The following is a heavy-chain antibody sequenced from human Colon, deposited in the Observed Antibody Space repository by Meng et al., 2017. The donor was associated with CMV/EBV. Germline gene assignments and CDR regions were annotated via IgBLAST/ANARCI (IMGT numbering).Heavy chain of an antibody. D-gene: IGHD3-3*01. Sequence: GVPLSGYHSSWIRHAPGQDLEWIGDINHNGITKYNPSLKSRLTMPVDMSGNEFSLRLSSVTAADTAVYYCARQIWSGSLYNWFDPWGQGTLVTVSS. J-gene: IGHJ5*02. CDR2: INHNGIT. CDR3: ARQIWSGSLYNWFDP. V-gene: IGHV4-34*01. CDR1: GVPLSGYH.